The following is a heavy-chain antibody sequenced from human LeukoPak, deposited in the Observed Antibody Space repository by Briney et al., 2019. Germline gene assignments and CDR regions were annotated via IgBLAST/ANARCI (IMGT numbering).Heavy chain of an antibody. CDR3: ARARRAVAGPLDY. CDR1: GGSISSSNW. J-gene: IGHJ4*02. CDR2: IYHSGST. Sequence: SGTLSLTCAVSGGSISSSNWWSWVRQPPGKGLEWIGEIYHSGSTNYNPSLKSRVTISVDKSKNQFSLKLSSVTAADTAVYYCARARRAVAGPLDYWGQGTLVTVSS. D-gene: IGHD6-19*01. V-gene: IGHV4-4*02.